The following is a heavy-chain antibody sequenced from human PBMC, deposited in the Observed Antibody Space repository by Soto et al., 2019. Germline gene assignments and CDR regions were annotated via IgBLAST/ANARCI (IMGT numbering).Heavy chain of an antibody. CDR2: IIPIFGTA. J-gene: IGHJ6*02. CDR3: ARVGITISGVVTYGMDV. Sequence: SVKRSCRACRYTLGSYAISWVRQSNVQGLEWMGVIIPIFGTANYAQKFQGRVTITADESTSTAYMELSSLRSEDTAVYYCARVGITISGVVTYGMDVWGQGTTVTVSS. D-gene: IGHD3-3*01. V-gene: IGHV1-69*13. CDR1: RYTLGSYA.